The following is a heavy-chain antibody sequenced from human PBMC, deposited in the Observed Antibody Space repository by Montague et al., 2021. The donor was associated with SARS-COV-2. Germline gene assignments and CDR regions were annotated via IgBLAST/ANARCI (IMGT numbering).Heavy chain of an antibody. CDR3: ARDPRYDSSGYYLGSAFDI. CDR2: IYYSGST. J-gene: IGHJ3*02. CDR1: GGSISSGGHY. Sequence: TLSLTCTVSGGSISSGGHYWSWIRRHPGKGLEWIGYIYYSGSTYYNPSLKSRVTISVDTSKNQFSLKLSSVTAADTAVYYCARDPRYDSSGYYLGSAFDIWGQGTMVTVSS. D-gene: IGHD3-22*01. V-gene: IGHV4-31*03.